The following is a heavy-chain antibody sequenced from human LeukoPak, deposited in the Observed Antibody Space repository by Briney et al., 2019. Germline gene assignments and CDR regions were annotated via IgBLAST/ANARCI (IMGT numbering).Heavy chain of an antibody. CDR1: GFTFSDYW. V-gene: IGHV3-7*01. CDR2: IKYDGSEK. Sequence: GGSLRLSCAASGFTFSDYWMTWVRQAPGKGLEWVANIKYDGSEKYYVDSLRGRFTISRDNAKNSLYLQMNSLRAEDTAVYYCAREGGYCSGGSCRYFDYWGQGTLVTLSS. D-gene: IGHD2-15*01. CDR3: AREGGYCSGGSCRYFDY. J-gene: IGHJ4*02.